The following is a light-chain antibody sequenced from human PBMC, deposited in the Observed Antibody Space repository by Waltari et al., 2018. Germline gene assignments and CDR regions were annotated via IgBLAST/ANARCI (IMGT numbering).Light chain of an antibody. V-gene: IGKV1-9*01. CDR1: QGISSY. Sequence: DIQLTQSPSFLSASVVDRVTITCRASQGISSYLVWYQQIPGKAPKLLISAASTLQTGVPSRFSGSGSGTQFTLTISSLEPEDFANYYCQQLYDYPRTFGQGTTVEVK. CDR2: AAS. J-gene: IGKJ1*01. CDR3: QQLYDYPRT.